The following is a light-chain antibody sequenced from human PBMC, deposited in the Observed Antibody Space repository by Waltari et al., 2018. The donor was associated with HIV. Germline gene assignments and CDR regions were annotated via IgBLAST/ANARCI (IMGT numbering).Light chain of an antibody. CDR1: QSISSRY. V-gene: IGKV3-20*01. CDR2: GAS. CDR3: QQYGTSPLYT. Sequence: ESVLTQSPGTLSSSPGERATLSCRTSQSISSRYLAWYQQKPGQAPRLLIYGASNRATGIPDRFSGSGSGTDFNFTISRLEPEDFAVYYCQQYGTSPLYTFGQGTRLEIK. J-gene: IGKJ2*01.